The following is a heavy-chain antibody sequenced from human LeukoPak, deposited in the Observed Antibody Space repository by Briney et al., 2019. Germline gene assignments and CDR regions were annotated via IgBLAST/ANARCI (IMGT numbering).Heavy chain of an antibody. J-gene: IGHJ4*02. Sequence: ASVKVSCKASGYTFTGYYMHWVRQAPGQGLEWMGWINPNSGGTNYAQRFQGRVTMTRDTSISTAYMELSRLRSDDTAVYYCARDRVPAADFDYWGQGTLVTVSS. CDR1: GYTFTGYY. V-gene: IGHV1-2*02. D-gene: IGHD2-2*01. CDR3: ARDRVPAADFDY. CDR2: INPNSGGT.